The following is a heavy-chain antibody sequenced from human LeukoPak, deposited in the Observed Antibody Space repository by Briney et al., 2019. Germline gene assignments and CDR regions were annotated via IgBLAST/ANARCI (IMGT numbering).Heavy chain of an antibody. V-gene: IGHV1-8*01. CDR3: ARGVSSHETYYYYYYMDV. J-gene: IGHJ6*03. Sequence: ASVKVSCKASGYTFTSYDINWVRQATGQGLEWMGWMNPNSGNTGYAQKFQGRVTMTRNTSISTAYMELSSLRSEDTAVYYCARGVSSHETYYYYYYMDVWGTGTTVTVSS. D-gene: IGHD6-13*01. CDR1: GYTFTSYD. CDR2: MNPNSGNT.